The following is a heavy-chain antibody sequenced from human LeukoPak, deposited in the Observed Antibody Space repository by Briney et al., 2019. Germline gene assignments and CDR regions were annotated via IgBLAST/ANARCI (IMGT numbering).Heavy chain of an antibody. V-gene: IGHV4-4*09. J-gene: IGHJ6*03. D-gene: IGHD3-3*01. CDR2: IYTSGST. CDR1: GGSISSYY. CDR3: ARHGAAPDKRGITIFGVVIGDYYYMDV. Sequence: SETLSLTCTVSGGSISSYYWSWIRQPPGKGLEWIGYIYTSGSTNYNPSLKSRVTISVDTSKNQFSLKLSSVTAADTAVYYCARHGAAPDKRGITIFGVVIGDYYYMDVWGKGTTVTVSS.